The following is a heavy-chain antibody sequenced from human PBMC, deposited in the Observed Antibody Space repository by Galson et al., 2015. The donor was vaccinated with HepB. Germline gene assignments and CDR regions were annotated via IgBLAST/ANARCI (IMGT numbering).Heavy chain of an antibody. CDR2: IIPIFGTA. CDR3: ASGEYYYDSSGYRY. Sequence: SVKVSCKASGGTFSSYAISWVRQAPGQGLEWMGGIIPIFGTANYAQKFQGRVTITADKSTSTAYMELSSLRSEDTAVYYCASGEYYYDSSGYRYWGQGTLVTVSS. D-gene: IGHD3-22*01. V-gene: IGHV1-69*06. J-gene: IGHJ4*02. CDR1: GGTFSSYA.